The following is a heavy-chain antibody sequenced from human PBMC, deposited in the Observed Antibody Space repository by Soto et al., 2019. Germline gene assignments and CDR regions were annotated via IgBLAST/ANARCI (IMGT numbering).Heavy chain of an antibody. J-gene: IGHJ4*02. CDR3: ARYVLRGLIGAFDF. Sequence: QVQLQESGPGLVKPSETLSLTCTVSGGSISLYYWNWIRQPPGKGLEWIGKIYSSGSTTYNPSFKRRVTMSVDTSKNQFSLKLGSVTAADTAIYYCARYVLRGLIGAFDFWGQGTLVTVSS. V-gene: IGHV4-59*01. D-gene: IGHD3-10*01. CDR2: IYSSGST. CDR1: GGSISLYY.